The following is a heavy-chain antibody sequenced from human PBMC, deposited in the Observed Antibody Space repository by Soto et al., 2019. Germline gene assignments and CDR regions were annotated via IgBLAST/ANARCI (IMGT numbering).Heavy chain of an antibody. Sequence: SETLSLTCAVYGGSFSGYYWSWIRQPPGKELEWIGEINHSGSTNYNPSLKSRVTISVDTSKNQFSLKLSSVTAADTAVYYCASLEYYDILTGYSYYGMDVWGQGTTVTV. CDR2: INHSGST. J-gene: IGHJ6*02. CDR3: ASLEYYDILTGYSYYGMDV. D-gene: IGHD3-9*01. V-gene: IGHV4-34*01. CDR1: GGSFSGYY.